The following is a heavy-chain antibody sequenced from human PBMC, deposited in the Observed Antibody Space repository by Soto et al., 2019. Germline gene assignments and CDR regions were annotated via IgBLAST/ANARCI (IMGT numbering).Heavy chain of an antibody. CDR1: GFDVSNTD. CDR2: IYSGGYT. V-gene: IGHV3-66*01. Sequence: EVQLVESGGDLVQRGGSLRLSCAASGFDVSNTDMSWVRQAPGKGLEWVSVIYSGGYTNYADSVKGRFIVSRDSPKNTLYLQMDSLRAEDKAVYYCAREAIIVIAAPEYYFDYWGQGTLVTVSS. J-gene: IGHJ4*02. D-gene: IGHD3-22*01. CDR3: AREAIIVIAAPEYYFDY.